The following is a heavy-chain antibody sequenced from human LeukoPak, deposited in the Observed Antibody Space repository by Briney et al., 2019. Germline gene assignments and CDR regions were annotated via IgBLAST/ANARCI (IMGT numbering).Heavy chain of an antibody. D-gene: IGHD3-10*01. J-gene: IGHJ6*02. CDR1: GGSISSGGYS. CDR2: IYHSGST. CDR3: ARVRGYGSGSYDYYGMDV. Sequence: DPSETLSLTCAVSGGSISSGGYSWSWIRQPPGKGLEWIGYIYHSGSTYYNPSLKSRVTISVDRSKNQFSLKLSSVTAADTAVYYCARVRGYGSGSYDYYGMDVWGQGTTVTVSS. V-gene: IGHV4-30-2*01.